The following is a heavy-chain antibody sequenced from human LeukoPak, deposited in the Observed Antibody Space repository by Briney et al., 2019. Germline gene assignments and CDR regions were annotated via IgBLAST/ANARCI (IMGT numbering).Heavy chain of an antibody. D-gene: IGHD3-3*01. J-gene: IGHJ4*02. CDR1: GCTFTGYY. CDR2: INPNSGGT. V-gene: IGHV1-2*02. CDR3: AREPSYYDFWSRYFDY. Sequence: GASVKVSCKASGCTFTGYYMHWVRQAPGQGLEWMGWINPNSGGTNYAQKFQGRVTMTTDTSTSTAYMELRSLRSDDTAVYYCAREPSYYDFWSRYFDYWGQGTLVTVSS.